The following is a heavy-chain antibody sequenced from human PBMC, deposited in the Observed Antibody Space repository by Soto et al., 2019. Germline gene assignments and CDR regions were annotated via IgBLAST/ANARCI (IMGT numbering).Heavy chain of an antibody. CDR2: IYYSGST. D-gene: IGHD2-15*01. Sequence: QLQLQESGPGLVKPSETLSLTCTVSGGSISSSSYYWGWIRQPPGKGLEWIGSIYYSGSTYYNPSLKSRVTISVDTSKNQFSLKLSSVTAADTAVYYCARTNAVGRGNWFDPWGQGTLVTVSS. CDR3: ARTNAVGRGNWFDP. J-gene: IGHJ5*02. CDR1: GGSISSSSYY. V-gene: IGHV4-39*01.